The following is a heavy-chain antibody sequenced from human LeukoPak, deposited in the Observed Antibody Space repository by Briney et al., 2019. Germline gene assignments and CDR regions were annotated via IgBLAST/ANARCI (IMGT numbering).Heavy chain of an antibody. CDR1: GYTFTSYY. CDR2: INPSGGST. D-gene: IGHD3-9*01. Sequence: ASVKVSYKASGYTFTSYYMHWVRQAPGQGLEWMGIINPSGGSTSYAQKFQGRVTITADKSTSTAYMELSSLRSEDTAVYYCARAGISYYDILTHGKDNWFDPWGQGTLVTVSS. CDR3: ARAGISYYDILTHGKDNWFDP. V-gene: IGHV1-46*01. J-gene: IGHJ5*02.